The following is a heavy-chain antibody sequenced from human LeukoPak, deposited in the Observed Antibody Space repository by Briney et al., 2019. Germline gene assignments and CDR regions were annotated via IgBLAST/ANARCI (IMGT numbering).Heavy chain of an antibody. J-gene: IGHJ4*02. CDR1: GGSISSSSYY. V-gene: IGHV4-39*01. CDR3: ARHKPEDIVVVVAANDYFDY. CDR2: IYYNGST. Sequence: SETLSLTCSVSGGSISSSSYYWGWIRQPPGKGLEWIGRIYYNGSTYYNPSLKSRVTISVDTSKNQFSLKLSSVTAADTAVYYCARHKPEDIVVVVAANDYFDYWGQGTLVTVSS. D-gene: IGHD2-15*01.